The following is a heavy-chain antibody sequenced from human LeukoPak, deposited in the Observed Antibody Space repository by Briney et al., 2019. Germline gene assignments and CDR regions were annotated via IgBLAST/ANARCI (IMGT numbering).Heavy chain of an antibody. CDR2: NSGGTT. J-gene: IGHJ5*02. CDR1: GFTVSGNY. V-gene: IGHV3-53*01. D-gene: IGHD3-10*01. Sequence: QTGGSLRLSCAVSGFTVSGNYMSWVRQAPGKGLEWVSLNSGGTTYYADSVKGRFTISRDNSKNTLYLQMNSLRAEDTAVYYCARGAYGSGSYGDNWFDPWGQGTLVTVSS. CDR3: ARGAYGSGSYGDNWFDP.